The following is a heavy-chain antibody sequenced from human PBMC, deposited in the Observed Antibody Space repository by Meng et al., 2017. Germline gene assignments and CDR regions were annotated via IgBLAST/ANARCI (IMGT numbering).Heavy chain of an antibody. V-gene: IGHV1-18*01. J-gene: IGHJ4*02. CDR2: ISAYNGNT. D-gene: IGHD2-2*01. CDR1: GYTFTSYG. Sequence: QVQLVTSGAEVKKPGASGKGSCKASGYTFTSYGISWLRQAPGQGLEWMGWISAYNGNTNYAQKLQGRVTMTTDTSTSTAYMELRSLRSDDTAVYYCARVGYCSSTSCHQIDYWGQGTLVTVSS. CDR3: ARVGYCSSTSCHQIDY.